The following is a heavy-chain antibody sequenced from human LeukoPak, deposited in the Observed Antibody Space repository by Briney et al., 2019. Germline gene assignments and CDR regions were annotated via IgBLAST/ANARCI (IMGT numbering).Heavy chain of an antibody. J-gene: IGHJ5*02. D-gene: IGHD2-2*01. CDR2: IYTSGST. V-gene: IGHV4-61*02. CDR3: ARQDIVVVPATDNWFDP. CDR1: GGSISSGSYY. Sequence: SETLSLTCTVSGGSISSGSYYWSWIRQPAGKGLEWIGRIYTSGSTNYNPSLKSRVTISVDTSKNQFSLKLSSVTAADTAVYYCARQDIVVVPATDNWFDPWGQGTLVTVSS.